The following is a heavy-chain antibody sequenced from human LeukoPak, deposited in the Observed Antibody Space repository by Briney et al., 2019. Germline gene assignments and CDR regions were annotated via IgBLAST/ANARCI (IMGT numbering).Heavy chain of an antibody. J-gene: IGHJ3*02. CDR1: GGSISSGTYY. CDR3: ARDPGYYGSGTRGAFDI. D-gene: IGHD3-10*01. CDR2: IYTSGSS. V-gene: IGHV4-61*02. Sequence: SQTLSLTCTVSGGSISSGTYYWSWIRQPAGKGLEWIGRIYTSGSSNYNPSLKSRVTMSVDTSKNQFSLKLSSVTAADTAVYYCARDPGYYGSGTRGAFDIWGQGTMVTVFS.